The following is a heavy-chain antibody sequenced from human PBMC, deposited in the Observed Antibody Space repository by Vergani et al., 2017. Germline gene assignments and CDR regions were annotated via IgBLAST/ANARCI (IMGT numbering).Heavy chain of an antibody. Sequence: QVQLVQSGAEVKKPGSSVKVSCKASGGTFSSYAISWVRQAPGQGLEWMGRIIPIFGTANYAQKFQGRVTITADESTSTAYMELRSLRSEDTAVYYCASQNYDFWSGYYTGFWFDPWGQGTLVTVSS. D-gene: IGHD3-3*01. CDR3: ASQNYDFWSGYYTGFWFDP. V-gene: IGHV1-69*18. J-gene: IGHJ5*02. CDR2: IIPIFGTA. CDR1: GGTFSSYA.